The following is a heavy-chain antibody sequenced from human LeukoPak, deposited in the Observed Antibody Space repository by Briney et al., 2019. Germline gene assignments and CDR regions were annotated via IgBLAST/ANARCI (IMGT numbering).Heavy chain of an antibody. CDR1: GFTFSSYW. CDR2: INSDGNTI. J-gene: IGHJ4*02. D-gene: IGHD3-22*01. V-gene: IGHV3-74*01. CDR3: ARDYYDSSGYYYVFDY. Sequence: GGSLRLSCAASGFTFSSYWMHWVRQAPGKGLVWVSRINSDGNTISYADSVKGRFTISRDNTKNTLYLQMNSLRAEDTAVYYCARDYYDSSGYYYVFDYWGQGTLVTVSS.